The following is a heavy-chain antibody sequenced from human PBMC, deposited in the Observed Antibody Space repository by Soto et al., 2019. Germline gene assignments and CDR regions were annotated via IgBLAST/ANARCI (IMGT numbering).Heavy chain of an antibody. CDR3: AKVSARYYDFWSGYYGFFDY. CDR1: GFTFSSYS. Sequence: GGSLRLSCAASGFTFSSYSMNWVRQAPGKGLEWVSAISGSGGSTYYADSVKGRFTISRDNSKNTLYLQMNSLRAEDTAVYYCAKVSARYYDFWSGYYGFFDYWGQGTLVTVSS. D-gene: IGHD3-3*01. CDR2: ISGSGGST. V-gene: IGHV3-23*01. J-gene: IGHJ4*02.